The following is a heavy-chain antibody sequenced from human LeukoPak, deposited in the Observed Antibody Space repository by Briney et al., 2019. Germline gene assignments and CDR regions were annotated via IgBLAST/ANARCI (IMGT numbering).Heavy chain of an antibody. D-gene: IGHD3-3*01. V-gene: IGHV4-59*11. Sequence: SETLSLTCTVSGGSISSHYWSWIRLPPGKGLEWIGYIYYSGSTNYNPSLKSRVTISVDTSKNQFSMKLSSVTAADTAVYYCATLVLRFLEWLLSNYYYYMDIWGKGTTVTVSS. CDR1: GGSISSHY. J-gene: IGHJ6*03. CDR2: IYYSGST. CDR3: ATLVLRFLEWLLSNYYYYMDI.